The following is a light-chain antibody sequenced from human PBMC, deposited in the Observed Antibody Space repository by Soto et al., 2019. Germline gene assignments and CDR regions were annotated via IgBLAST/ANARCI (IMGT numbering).Light chain of an antibody. CDR2: QVT. CDR3: SSYTDSSNYV. Sequence: QLVLTQPASASGTPGQTVTISCSGGTSNIGTNSIAWYQQQPGKAPKLMIYQVTNRPSGVSNRFSGSRSGNTASLTISGLQAEDEADYYCSSYTDSSNYVFGTGTKLTVL. V-gene: IGLV2-14*01. CDR1: TSNIGTNS. J-gene: IGLJ1*01.